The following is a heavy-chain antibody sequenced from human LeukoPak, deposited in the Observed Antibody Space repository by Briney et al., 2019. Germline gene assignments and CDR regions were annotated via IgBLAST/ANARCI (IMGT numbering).Heavy chain of an antibody. V-gene: IGHV3-53*04. CDR1: GFTVSSNY. Sequence: PGGSLRLSCAASGFTVSSNYMSWVRQAPGKGLEWVSVIYSGGSTYYADSVKGRFTISRHNSKNTLYLQMNSLRAEDTAVYYSARDGEMATNPYYFDYWGQGTLVTVSS. J-gene: IGHJ4*02. CDR2: IYSGGST. CDR3: ARDGEMATNPYYFDY. D-gene: IGHD5-24*01.